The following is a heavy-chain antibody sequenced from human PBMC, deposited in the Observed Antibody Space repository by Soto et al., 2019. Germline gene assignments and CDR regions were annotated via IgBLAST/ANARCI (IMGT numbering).Heavy chain of an antibody. CDR3: ARVSGIGFDY. CDR1: GFTFSSDS. J-gene: IGHJ4*02. V-gene: IGHV3-21*01. CDR2: ISSSSSYI. Sequence: PGGSLRLSCAASGFTFSSDSMNWVRQAPGKGLEWVSSISSSSSYIYYADSVKGRFTISRDNAKNSLYLQMNSLSAEDTAVYYCARVSGIGFDYWGQGTLVTVSS. D-gene: IGHD1-26*01.